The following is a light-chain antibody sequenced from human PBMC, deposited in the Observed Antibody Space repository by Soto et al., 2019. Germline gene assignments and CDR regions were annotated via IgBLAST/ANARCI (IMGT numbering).Light chain of an antibody. CDR2: GAS. Sequence: EIVMTQSPATLSVSPGESATLSCRASQSVSNNLAWYQQKPGQAPRLLIYGASTRASGIPARFSGGGSGTDFTLTISRLETEEFAGYYCQQNGSLSWTFGQGTKVDI. J-gene: IGKJ1*01. CDR3: QQNGSLSWT. V-gene: IGKV3-15*01. CDR1: QSVSNN.